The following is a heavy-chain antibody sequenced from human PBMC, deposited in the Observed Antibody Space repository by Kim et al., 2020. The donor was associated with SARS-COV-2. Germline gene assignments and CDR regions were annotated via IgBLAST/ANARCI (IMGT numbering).Heavy chain of an antibody. J-gene: IGHJ4*02. D-gene: IGHD4-17*01. CDR3: ARGGLYGDYVDY. V-gene: IGHV4-34*01. Sequence: TSNPSPKSRVTISVDTSKNQFSLKLSSVTAADTAVYYCARGGLYGDYVDYWGQGTLVTVSS.